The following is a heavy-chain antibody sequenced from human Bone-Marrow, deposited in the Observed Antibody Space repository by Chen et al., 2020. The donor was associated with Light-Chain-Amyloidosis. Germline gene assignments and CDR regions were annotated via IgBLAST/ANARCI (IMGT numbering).Heavy chain of an antibody. D-gene: IGHD6-6*01. J-gene: IGHJ6*02. CDR1: GFTFSDYY. Sequence: QVQLVESGGGLVKPGVSLRLSCAASGFTFSDYYMSWIRQAPGKGLEWVSYISSSGSTIYYADSVKGRFTISRDNAKNSLYLQMNSLRAEDTAVYYCARERVLVPYYYYGMDVWGQGTTVTVSS. V-gene: IGHV3-11*01. CDR3: ARERVLVPYYYYGMDV. CDR2: ISSSGSTI.